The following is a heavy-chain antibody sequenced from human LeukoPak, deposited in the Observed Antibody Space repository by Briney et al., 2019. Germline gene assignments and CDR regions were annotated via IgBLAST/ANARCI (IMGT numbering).Heavy chain of an antibody. D-gene: IGHD6-19*01. CDR1: GFTFSSYG. V-gene: IGHV3-30*02. CDR2: IRYDGSNK. CDR3: AKDRREYCSGWYLDY. Sequence: PGGSLRLSCAASGFTFSSYGMLWVRQAPGKGLEGVAFIRYDGSNKYYADSVKGRFTISRDNSQHTLYLQMNSLISEDTGVYFCAKDRREYCSGWYLDYWGQGTLVTVSS. J-gene: IGHJ4*02.